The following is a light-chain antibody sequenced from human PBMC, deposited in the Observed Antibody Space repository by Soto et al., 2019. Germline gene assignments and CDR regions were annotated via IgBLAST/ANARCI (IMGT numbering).Light chain of an antibody. CDR3: QQYDSSPRT. CDR2: GAS. J-gene: IGKJ1*01. V-gene: IGKV3-20*01. CDR1: QSVSSSY. Sequence: EIVLTQSPGTLSLSPGERATLSCSASQSVSSSYLAWYQQKPGQAPRLLISGASDRATGIPDRFSGSGSGTDFTLTISRLEPEDFAVYHCQQYDSSPRTFGQGTKVDIK.